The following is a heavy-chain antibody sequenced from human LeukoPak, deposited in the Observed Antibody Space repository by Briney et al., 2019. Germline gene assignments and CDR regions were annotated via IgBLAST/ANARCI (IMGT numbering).Heavy chain of an antibody. CDR2: INSDGSTT. Sequence: GGSLRLSCAASGFTFTSYWMHWVRQAPGKGLVWVSLINSDGSTTKYADSVKGRFTMSRDNAKNTLYLEMNSLRGEDTAVYYCATGGSSGWYHFEYWGEGTLVTVSS. J-gene: IGHJ4*02. CDR3: ATGGSSGWYHFEY. V-gene: IGHV3-74*03. CDR1: GFTFTSYW. D-gene: IGHD6-19*01.